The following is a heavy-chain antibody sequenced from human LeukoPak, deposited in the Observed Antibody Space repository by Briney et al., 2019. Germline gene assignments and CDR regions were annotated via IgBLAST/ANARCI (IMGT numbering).Heavy chain of an antibody. J-gene: IGHJ4*02. V-gene: IGHV3-23*01. Sequence: GGSLRLSCAASGFTFNNYGMNWVRQAPGKGLEWVSGISGGGGSTYYADSVKGRFTISRDNSKNTLYLQMNSLRAEDTAVYYCAKVRFGVTARYYFDYWGQGTLVTVSS. CDR1: GFTFNNYG. CDR2: ISGGGGST. D-gene: IGHD3-10*01. CDR3: AKVRFGVTARYYFDY.